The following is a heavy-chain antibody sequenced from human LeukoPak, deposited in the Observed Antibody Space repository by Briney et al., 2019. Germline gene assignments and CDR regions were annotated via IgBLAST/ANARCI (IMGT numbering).Heavy chain of an antibody. Sequence: GGSLRLSCVASGFSFRNYWMSWVRQAPGKGLEWVANIKEDGSKKNHLDSVKGRFTISRDNAKNFLYLQMNSLRVEDTALYYCARDGDGRGEDFDYWGQGILVTVAS. CDR1: GFSFRNYW. D-gene: IGHD4-17*01. CDR3: ARDGDGRGEDFDY. V-gene: IGHV3-7*01. J-gene: IGHJ4*02. CDR2: IKEDGSKK.